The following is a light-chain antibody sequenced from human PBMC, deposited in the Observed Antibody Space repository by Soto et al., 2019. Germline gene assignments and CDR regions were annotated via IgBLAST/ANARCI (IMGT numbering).Light chain of an antibody. CDR1: QSVRSNF. V-gene: IGKV3-20*01. CDR3: QHYNSYSEA. CDR2: AAS. Sequence: IVLTPSPGTLSLSPGERATLSCRASQSVRSNFLAWYQQKPGQAPRLLIYAASSRATGIPDRFSGSGSGTDFTLTISSLQPDDFATYYCQHYNSYSEAFGQGTKVDI. J-gene: IGKJ1*01.